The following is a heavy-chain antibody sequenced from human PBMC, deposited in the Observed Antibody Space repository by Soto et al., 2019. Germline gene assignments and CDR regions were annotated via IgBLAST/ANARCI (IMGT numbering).Heavy chain of an antibody. D-gene: IGHD6-25*01. CDR1: GGTLSSYA. V-gene: IGHV1-69*12. CDR2: IIPIFGTA. CDR3: ARQGAALRDYYFGMDV. Sequence: QVQLVQSGAEVKKAGSSVKVSCKASGGTLSSYAISWVRQAPGQGLEWMGGIIPIFGTANYAQKFQGRVTITADESTSTAYMELSSLRSEDTAVYYCARQGAALRDYYFGMDVWGQGTTVTVSS. J-gene: IGHJ6*02.